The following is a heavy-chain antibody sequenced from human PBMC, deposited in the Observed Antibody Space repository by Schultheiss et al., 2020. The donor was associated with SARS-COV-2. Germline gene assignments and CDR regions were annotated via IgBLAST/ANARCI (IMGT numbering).Heavy chain of an antibody. J-gene: IGHJ4*02. V-gene: IGHV3-21*01. CDR1: GFTFSDYT. CDR2: ISSSSSYI. D-gene: IGHD2-2*01. CDR3: ARMRHCSSTSCYRGYFDY. Sequence: GESLKISCAASGFTFSDYTINWVRQAPGKGLEWVSSISSSSSYIYYADSVKGRFTSSRDNAKNSLYLQMNSLRAEDTAVYYCARMRHCSSTSCYRGYFDYWGQGTLVTVSS.